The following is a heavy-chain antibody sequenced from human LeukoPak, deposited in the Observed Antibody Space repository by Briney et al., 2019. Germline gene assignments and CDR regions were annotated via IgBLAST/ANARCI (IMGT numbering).Heavy chain of an antibody. J-gene: IGHJ4*02. CDR1: GFTFSSYW. D-gene: IGHD1-1*01. CDR3: ARDWASRGTGTTGFDY. V-gene: IGHV3-74*01. Sequence: GGSLRLSCAASGFTFSSYWMHWVRQAPGKGLVRVSRINSDGSSTSYADSVKGRFTISRDNAKNTLYLQMNSLRAEDTAVYYCARDWASRGTGTTGFDYWGQGTLVTVSS. CDR2: INSDGSST.